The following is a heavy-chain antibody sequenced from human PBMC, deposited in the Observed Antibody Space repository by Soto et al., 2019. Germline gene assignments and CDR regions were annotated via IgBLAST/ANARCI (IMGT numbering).Heavy chain of an antibody. J-gene: IGHJ6*02. Sequence: PSETLSLTCTVSGGSISSYYWSWIRQPPGKGLEWIGYMYNTGSTIYNPSLKSRVTISVDTSKNQFSLKLNSVTAADTAVYYCAREPHAAAGDYYGMDVWGQGTTVTVSS. D-gene: IGHD6-25*01. CDR1: GGSISSYY. V-gene: IGHV4-59*01. CDR2: MYNTGST. CDR3: AREPHAAAGDYYGMDV.